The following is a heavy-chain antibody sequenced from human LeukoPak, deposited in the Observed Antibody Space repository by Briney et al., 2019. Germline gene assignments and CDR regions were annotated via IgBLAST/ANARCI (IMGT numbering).Heavy chain of an antibody. V-gene: IGHV1-2*02. D-gene: IGHD2-15*01. CDR1: GYTFTVYY. CDR3: ARDRTRHCSGGSCYSKVENWFDP. J-gene: IGHJ5*02. Sequence: ASVTVSCKASGYTFTVYYMHWVRQAPGQGLEWMGWINPNSGGTNYAQKFQGRVTMTRDTSISTAYMELSRLRSDDTAVYYCARDRTRHCSGGSCYSKVENWFDPWGQGTLVTVSS. CDR2: INPNSGGT.